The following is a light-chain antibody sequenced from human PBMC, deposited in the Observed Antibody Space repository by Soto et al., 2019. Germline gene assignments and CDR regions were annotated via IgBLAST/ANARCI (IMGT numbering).Light chain of an antibody. V-gene: IGKV3-11*01. CDR1: QSVISY. CDR2: DAS. CDR3: QQRSNWPLN. J-gene: IGKJ4*01. Sequence: IVLTHSPGTLSLSPWERATLSCWASQSVISYLAWYQHKPGQAPRLLIYDASNRATGIPARFSGSGSGTDFTLTISSLEPEDFAVYYCQQRSNWPLNFGGGTKVDIK.